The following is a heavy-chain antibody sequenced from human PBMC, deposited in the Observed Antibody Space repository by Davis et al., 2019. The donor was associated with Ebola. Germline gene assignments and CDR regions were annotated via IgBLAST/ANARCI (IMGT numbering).Heavy chain of an antibody. D-gene: IGHD6-13*01. J-gene: IGHJ4*02. CDR1: GFSLRRFV. CDR3: AKGGAASGTFDY. CDR2: ISGSGGKT. Sequence: GESLKISCSASGFSLRRFVMTWVRQAPGKGLEWVSGISGSGGKTDYADFVKGRFTISSDNSRNTLYLQMNSLRVEDTAVYYCAKGGAASGTFDYWGQGTLVTVSS. V-gene: IGHV3-23*01.